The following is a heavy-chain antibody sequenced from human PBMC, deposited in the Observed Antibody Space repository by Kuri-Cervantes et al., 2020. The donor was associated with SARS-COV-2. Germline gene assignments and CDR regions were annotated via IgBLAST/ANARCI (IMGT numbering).Heavy chain of an antibody. CDR3: ARDPTYYDFWSGYSRGNWFDP. Sequence: SVKVSCKASGGTFSSYAISWVRQAPGQGLEWMGGIIPIFGTANYAQKFQGRVTITADESTSTAYMELSSLRSEDTAVYYCARDPTYYDFWSGYSRGNWFDPWGQGTLVTVSS. D-gene: IGHD3-3*01. CDR1: GGTFSSYA. V-gene: IGHV1-69*13. CDR2: IIPIFGTA. J-gene: IGHJ5*02.